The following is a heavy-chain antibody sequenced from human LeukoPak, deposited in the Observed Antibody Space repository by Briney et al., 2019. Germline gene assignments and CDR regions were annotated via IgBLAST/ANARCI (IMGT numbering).Heavy chain of an antibody. CDR1: GFTVSRNY. D-gene: IGHD1-1*01. Sequence: GGSLRLSCAASGFTVSRNYMSWVRQAPGKGLEWVSLTYSDGSTSYTDSVKGRFTISRDNSKNTPSLQLNSLRAEDTAVYYCARDGGSSTMEPTGGYYYYGMDVWGQGTTVTVSS. V-gene: IGHV3-53*01. CDR3: ARDGGSSTMEPTGGYYYYGMDV. CDR2: TYSDGST. J-gene: IGHJ6*02.